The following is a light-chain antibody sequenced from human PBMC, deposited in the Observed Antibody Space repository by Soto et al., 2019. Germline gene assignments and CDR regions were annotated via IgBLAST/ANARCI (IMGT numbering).Light chain of an antibody. CDR2: DAS. CDR1: QGVSSY. V-gene: IGKV3-11*01. J-gene: IGKJ4*01. CDR3: QQRSNWLT. Sequence: ESVLTQSPATLSLSPGERATLSCRASQGVSSYLAWYQQKPGQAPRLLIYDASNRATGIPARFSGSGSGTDFTLTIGSLEPGDFAVYYCQQRSNWLTFGGGTKVDIK.